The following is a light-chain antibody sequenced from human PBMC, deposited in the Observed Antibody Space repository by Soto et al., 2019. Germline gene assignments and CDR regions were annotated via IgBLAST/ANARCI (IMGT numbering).Light chain of an antibody. CDR2: GAS. CDR1: QSVSSN. V-gene: IGKV3-15*01. J-gene: IGKJ2*01. CDR3: QQYNNCPPYT. Sequence: EIVMTQSPATLSVSPGERATLSCRASQSVSSNLAWYQLKPGQVPRLLIYGASTRATGIPARFSGSGSGTEFTLTISSLQSEDFAVFYCQQYNNCPPYTFGQGTKLEIK.